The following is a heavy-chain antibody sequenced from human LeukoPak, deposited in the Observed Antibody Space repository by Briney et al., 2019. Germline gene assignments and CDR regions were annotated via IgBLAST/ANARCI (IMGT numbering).Heavy chain of an antibody. CDR2: ISYDGVNK. CDR3: ARSLGVVVPTPWENWLDP. CDR1: GFSFSNYA. D-gene: IGHD2-2*01. Sequence: GGSLRLSCAASGFSFSNYAIHWVRQAPGEGLEWVAVISYDGVNKYFADSVKGRFAISRDNSKNTLYLDMNNLRAEDTAIYYCARSLGVVVPTPWENWLDPWGQGTLVTVSS. V-gene: IGHV3-30*09. J-gene: IGHJ5*02.